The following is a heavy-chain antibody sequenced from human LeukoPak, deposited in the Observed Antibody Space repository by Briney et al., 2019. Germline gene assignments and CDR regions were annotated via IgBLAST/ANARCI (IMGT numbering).Heavy chain of an antibody. CDR1: GGTFSSYA. J-gene: IGHJ4*02. CDR2: IIPILGIA. D-gene: IGHD5-18*01. CDR3: ARGGGYSYGHPESD. Sequence: ASVKVSCKASGGTFSSYAISWERQAPGQGLEWMGRIIPILGIANYAQKFQGRVTITADKSTSTAYMELSSLRSEDTAVYYCARGGGYSYGHPESDWGQGTLVTVSS. V-gene: IGHV1-69*04.